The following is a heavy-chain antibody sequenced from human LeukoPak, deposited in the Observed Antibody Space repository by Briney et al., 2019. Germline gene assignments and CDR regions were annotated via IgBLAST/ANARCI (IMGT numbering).Heavy chain of an antibody. D-gene: IGHD6-19*01. CDR2: ISGSGGST. Sequence: PGGSLRLSCAASGFTFSSYAMSWVRQAPGKGLEWVSAISGSGGSTYYADSVKGRFTISRDNSKNTLYLQMNSLRAEDTAAYYCAKTRGGWYYFDYWGQGTLVTVPS. J-gene: IGHJ4*02. CDR1: GFTFSSYA. V-gene: IGHV3-23*01. CDR3: AKTRGGWYYFDY.